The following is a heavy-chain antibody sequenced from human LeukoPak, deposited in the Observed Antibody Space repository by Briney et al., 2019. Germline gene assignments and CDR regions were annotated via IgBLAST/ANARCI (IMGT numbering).Heavy chain of an antibody. CDR2: ISGTGHRT. Sequence: GGSLRLSCAASGFIFSNYVMAWVRQAPGKGLEWVSSISGTGHRTYYAESVKGRFTVSRDNSKNTLNLQMDNLRAEDTAVYYCAKRGNDYYDGSGDHRGFDYWGQGTLVTVSS. V-gene: IGHV3-23*01. CDR1: GFIFSNYV. CDR3: AKRGNDYYDGSGDHRGFDY. D-gene: IGHD3-22*01. J-gene: IGHJ4*02.